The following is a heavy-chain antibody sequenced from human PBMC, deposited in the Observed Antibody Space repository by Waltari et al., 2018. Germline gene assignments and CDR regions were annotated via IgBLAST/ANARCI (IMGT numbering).Heavy chain of an antibody. CDR1: GYTFTGHY. D-gene: IGHD3-22*01. J-gene: IGHJ4*02. Sequence: QVQLVQSGAEMKKPGASVIVSCKTSGYTFTGHYIHWVRQAPGQGLEWRGWILPNSGATRYAQIFQGRVIMTRDTSISTVYMDLSGLKSDDTAVYYCARDHYYDSPGLDYWGQGTLVTVSS. CDR3: ARDHYYDSPGLDY. V-gene: IGHV1-2*02. CDR2: ILPNSGAT.